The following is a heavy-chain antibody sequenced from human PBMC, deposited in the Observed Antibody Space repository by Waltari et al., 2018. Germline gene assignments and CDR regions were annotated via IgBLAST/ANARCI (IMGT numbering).Heavy chain of an antibody. J-gene: IGHJ6*01. V-gene: IGHV3-23*01. D-gene: IGHD3-22*01. CDR1: GFIFNDYA. Sequence: EVQLFESGGGLIPPGGSLRISCEVSGFIFNDYAMNWVRQAPGNGLEWVSSISAGGETTYYADSVKGRFTISRDDSRKTLYLQMNSLRADDTALYYCAKTRDSGYHYGMDVWGQGTTVTVSS. CDR2: ISAGGETT. CDR3: AKTRDSGYHYGMDV.